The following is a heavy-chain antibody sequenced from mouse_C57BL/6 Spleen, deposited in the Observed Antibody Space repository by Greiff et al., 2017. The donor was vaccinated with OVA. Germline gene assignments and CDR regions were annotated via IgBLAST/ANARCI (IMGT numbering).Heavy chain of an antibody. CDR2: ISSGGSTI. D-gene: IGHD3-2*02. CDR1: GFTFSDYG. CDR3: ARRDETAQATSWFAY. V-gene: IGHV5-17*01. Sequence: EVQRVESGGGLVKPGGSLKLSCAASGFTFSDYGMHWVRQAPEKGLEWVAYISSGGSTIYYADNVKGRFTLSRDNAKNTLFLQMTSLRSEDTAIDYCARRDETAQATSWFAYWGQGTLVTVSA. J-gene: IGHJ3*01.